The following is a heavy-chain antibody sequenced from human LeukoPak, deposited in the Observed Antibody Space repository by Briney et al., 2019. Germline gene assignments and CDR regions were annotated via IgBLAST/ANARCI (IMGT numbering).Heavy chain of an antibody. CDR1: GFTSSSYA. Sequence: GGSLRLSCSVSGFTSSSYAMHWVRQAPGKGLEYVSSISSNGGSTYYAYSVKGRFTISRDNSKNTLFLQMSSLRTEDTAVYYCASPYSGYDYNFDHWGQGTLVTVSS. CDR2: ISSNGGST. V-gene: IGHV3-64D*06. D-gene: IGHD5-12*01. J-gene: IGHJ4*02. CDR3: ASPYSGYDYNFDH.